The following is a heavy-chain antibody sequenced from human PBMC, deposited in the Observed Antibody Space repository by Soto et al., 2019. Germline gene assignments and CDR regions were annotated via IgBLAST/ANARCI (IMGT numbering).Heavy chain of an antibody. CDR2: ISGSGATT. Sequence: PGGSLRLSCAASGFTFSSYAMTWVRQAPGKGLEWVSGISGSGATTSYADSVKGRFTISRDNSKNTVFLQMNSLRVEDTATYFCTKDKDRGGDKYPPFDYWGQGALVTVSS. CDR3: TKDKDRGGDKYPPFDY. D-gene: IGHD2-21*02. V-gene: IGHV3-23*01. J-gene: IGHJ4*02. CDR1: GFTFSSYA.